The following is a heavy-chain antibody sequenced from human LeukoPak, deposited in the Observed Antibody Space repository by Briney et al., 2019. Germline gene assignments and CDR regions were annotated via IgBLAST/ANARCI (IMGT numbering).Heavy chain of an antibody. CDR1: GFTFSSYG. D-gene: IGHD3-10*01. J-gene: IGHJ5*02. CDR2: IWYDGSNK. V-gene: IGHV3-33*01. Sequence: GRSLRLSCAASGFTFSSYGMHWVHQAPGKGLEWVAVIWYDGSNKYYADSVKGRFTISRDNSKNTLHLQMNSLRAEDTAVYYCARGLWFGDYALGSDPWGQGTLVTVSS. CDR3: ARGLWFGDYALGSDP.